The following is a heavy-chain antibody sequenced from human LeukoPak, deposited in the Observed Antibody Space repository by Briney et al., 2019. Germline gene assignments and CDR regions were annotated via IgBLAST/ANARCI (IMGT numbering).Heavy chain of an antibody. V-gene: IGHV3-9*01. CDR1: GFTFDDYA. CDR2: ISWNSGSI. Sequence: SLRLSCAASGFTFDDYAMHWVRQAPGKGLEWVSGISWNSGSIGYADSVKGRFTISRDNAKNSLYLQMNSLRAEDTALYYCAKGSQLVHYFDYWGQGTLVTVPS. D-gene: IGHD6-6*01. J-gene: IGHJ4*02. CDR3: AKGSQLVHYFDY.